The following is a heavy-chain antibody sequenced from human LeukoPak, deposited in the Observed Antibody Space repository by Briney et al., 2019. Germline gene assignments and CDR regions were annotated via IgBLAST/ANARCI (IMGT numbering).Heavy chain of an antibody. J-gene: IGHJ4*02. CDR3: ARDQGDFWSGYGRDY. V-gene: IGHV3-7*01. D-gene: IGHD3-3*01. CDR2: IKQEGSEK. Sequence: GGSLRLSCAASGFTFSSYWMSWVRQAPGKGLEWVANIKQEGSEKYYVDYVKGRFTISRDNAKNSLYLQMNSLRAEDTAVYYCARDQGDFWSGYGRDYWGQGTLVTVSS. CDR1: GFTFSSYW.